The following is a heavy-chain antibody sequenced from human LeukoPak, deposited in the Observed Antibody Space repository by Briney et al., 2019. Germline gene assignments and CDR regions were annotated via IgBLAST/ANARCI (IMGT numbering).Heavy chain of an antibody. D-gene: IGHD3-10*01. J-gene: IGHJ6*02. V-gene: IGHV4-59*08. Sequence: SETPSLTCTVSGGPISSYYWRWIRQSPGKGLGWVGYIYYCGRTNYNPSLKSRVTITVDTSKTQSSLKLSSATAADTAVYYCARHGVATGSGSYYNRVPYYYYGMDVWGQGTTVTVSS. CDR3: ARHGVATGSGSYYNRVPYYYYGMDV. CDR1: GGPISSYY. CDR2: IYYCGRT.